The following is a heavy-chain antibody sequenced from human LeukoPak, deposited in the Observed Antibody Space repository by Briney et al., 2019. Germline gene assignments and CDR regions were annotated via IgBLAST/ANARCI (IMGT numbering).Heavy chain of an antibody. CDR2: IYYSGSA. D-gene: IGHD4-11*01. V-gene: IGHV4-39*07. Sequence: SETLSLTRTVSGGSISSSSYYWGWIRQPPGRALEWIGSIYYSGSAYYNPSLKSRATISVDTSKNQFSLKLSSVTAADTAVYYCARHLTSLQYFDLWGRGTLVTVSS. CDR1: GGSISSSSYY. CDR3: ARHLTSLQYFDL. J-gene: IGHJ2*01.